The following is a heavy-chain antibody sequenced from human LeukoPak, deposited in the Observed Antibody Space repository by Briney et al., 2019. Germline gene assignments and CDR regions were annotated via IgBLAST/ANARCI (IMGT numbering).Heavy chain of an antibody. CDR1: GFTFDDYA. D-gene: IGHD2-2*01. CDR3: ARLHCSTTSCYGKYYFDY. Sequence: GGSLRLSCAASGFTFDDYAMHWVRQAPGKGLEWVSGISWNSGSIGYADSVKGRFTIARDNAKNSLYLQMNSLTAEDTAVYYCARLHCSTTSCYGKYYFDYWGQGTLVTVSS. V-gene: IGHV3-9*01. CDR2: ISWNSGSI. J-gene: IGHJ4*02.